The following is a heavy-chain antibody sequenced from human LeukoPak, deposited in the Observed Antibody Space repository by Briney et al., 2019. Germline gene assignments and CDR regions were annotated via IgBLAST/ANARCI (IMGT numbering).Heavy chain of an antibody. CDR3: ARQVGANWFDP. CDR1: GFTFTDYY. J-gene: IGHJ5*02. CDR2: ISRTSSTK. Sequence: GGSLRLSCAASGFTFTDYYLSWIRQVPGKGPEWLSYISRTSSTKHYADSVKGRFTISRDNTKNSLYLQMNRLRAEDTAVYYCARQVGANWFDPWGQGTLVTVSS. V-gene: IGHV3-11*01. D-gene: IGHD1-26*01.